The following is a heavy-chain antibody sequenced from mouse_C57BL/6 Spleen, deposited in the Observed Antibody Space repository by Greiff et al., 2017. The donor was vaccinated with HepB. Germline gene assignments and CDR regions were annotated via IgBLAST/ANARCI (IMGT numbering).Heavy chain of an antibody. CDR1: GYAFSSSW. CDR3: ARRGSHGYFDY. Sequence: QVQLQQSGPELVKPGASVKISCKASGYAFSSSWMNWVQQRPGKGLEWIGRIYPGDGDTNYNGKFKGKATLTADKSSSTSYMQLSSLTSEDSAVYFCARRGSHGYFDYWGQGTTLTVSS. V-gene: IGHV1-82*01. J-gene: IGHJ2*01. CDR2: IYPGDGDT. D-gene: IGHD6-1*01.